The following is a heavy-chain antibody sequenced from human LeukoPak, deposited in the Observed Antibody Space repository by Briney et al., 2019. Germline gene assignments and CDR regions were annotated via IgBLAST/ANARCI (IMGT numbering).Heavy chain of an antibody. D-gene: IGHD6-6*01. J-gene: IGHJ3*02. CDR3: ARSSSWSAARRDAFDI. V-gene: IGHV1-8*02. CDR1: GGTFSSYA. CDR2: MNPNSGNT. Sequence: ASVKVSCKASGGTFSSYAISWVRQAPGQGLEWMGWMNPNSGNTGYAQKFQGRVTMTRNTSITTAYMELSSLRSEDTAVYYCARSSSWSAARRDAFDIWGQGTVVSVSS.